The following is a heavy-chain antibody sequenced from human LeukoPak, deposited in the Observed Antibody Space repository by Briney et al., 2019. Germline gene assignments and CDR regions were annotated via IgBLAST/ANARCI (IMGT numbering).Heavy chain of an antibody. J-gene: IGHJ6*02. CDR2: ISSSGSTI. V-gene: IGHV3-48*03. CDR1: GFTFSSYE. D-gene: IGHD5-18*01. Sequence: GGSLRLSCAASGFTFSSYEMNWVRQAPGKGLEWVSYISSSGSTIYYADSVKGRFTISRDNAKNSLYLQMNSLRAEDTAVYYCARAPLWGYGMDVWGQGTTVTVSS. CDR3: ARAPLWGYGMDV.